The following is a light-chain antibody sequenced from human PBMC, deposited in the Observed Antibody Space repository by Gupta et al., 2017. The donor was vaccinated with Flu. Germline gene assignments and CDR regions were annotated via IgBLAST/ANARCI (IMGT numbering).Light chain of an antibody. V-gene: IGKV1-5*03. Sequence: PSTLSASVGDSVTITCRASQTITNWLAWYQQKPGKAPKLLLYAASTLESGVPSRFSGSGSGTEFTLTITSLQPDDFATYYCQQYNSFSYTFGQ. CDR1: QTITNW. J-gene: IGKJ2*01. CDR3: QQYNSFSYT. CDR2: AAS.